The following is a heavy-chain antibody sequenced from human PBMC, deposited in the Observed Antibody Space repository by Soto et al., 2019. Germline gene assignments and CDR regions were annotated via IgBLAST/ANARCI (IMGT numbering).Heavy chain of an antibody. CDR1: GISLSTSGVG. Sequence: QITLKESGPTLVKPTQTLTLTCNISGISLSTSGVGVGWIRQPPGKALEWLALIYWNDEKRYSPSLRSRLTITTDSSKNQVVLTMTDMDPVDTATYFCAHRPTPLTDGGGWFDPWGQGTLVTVSS. V-gene: IGHV2-5*01. D-gene: IGHD2-21*02. CDR3: AHRPTPLTDGGGWFDP. CDR2: IYWNDEK. J-gene: IGHJ5*02.